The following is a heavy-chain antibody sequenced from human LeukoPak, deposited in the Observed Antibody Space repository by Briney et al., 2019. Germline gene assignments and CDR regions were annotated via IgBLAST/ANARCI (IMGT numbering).Heavy chain of an antibody. CDR1: GYTFTAYG. Sequence: VSVKVSFKASGYTFTAYGISWVRQAPGQGLEWMGWISANNGNTNYAQKVQGRVTMTRDTSTNTAYMELRSLRYDDTAVYYCSRDDGPFGGVRFDHWGQGTLVTVSS. CDR3: SRDDGPFGGVRFDH. D-gene: IGHD3-16*01. J-gene: IGHJ4*02. V-gene: IGHV1-18*01. CDR2: ISANNGNT.